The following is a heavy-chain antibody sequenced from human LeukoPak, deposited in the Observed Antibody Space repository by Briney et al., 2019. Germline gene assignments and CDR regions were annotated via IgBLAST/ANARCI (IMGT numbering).Heavy chain of an antibody. D-gene: IGHD3-3*01. V-gene: IGHV4-34*01. CDR1: GGSFSGYY. CDR2: INHSGST. Sequence: PSETLSLTCAVYGGSFSGYYWSWIRQPPGKGLEWIGEINHSGSTNYNPSLKSRVTISVDTSKNQSSLKLSSVTAADTAVYYCARLGAWPYDFWSGYYPDAFDIWGQGTMVTVSS. CDR3: ARLGAWPYDFWSGYYPDAFDI. J-gene: IGHJ3*02.